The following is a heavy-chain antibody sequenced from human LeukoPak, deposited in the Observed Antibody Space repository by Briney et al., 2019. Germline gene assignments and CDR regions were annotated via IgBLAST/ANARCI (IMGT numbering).Heavy chain of an antibody. CDR3: ARDRYGDYDGWFDP. J-gene: IGHJ5*02. CDR2: IIPIFGTA. V-gene: IGHV1-69*06. D-gene: IGHD4-17*01. CDR1: GGTFSNYA. Sequence: PEASVKVSCKASGGTFSNYAISWVRQAPGQGLEWMGGIIPIFGTANYAQKFRGRVTITADKSTRTAYMELSSLRSEDTAVYYCARDRYGDYDGWFDPWGQGTLVTVSS.